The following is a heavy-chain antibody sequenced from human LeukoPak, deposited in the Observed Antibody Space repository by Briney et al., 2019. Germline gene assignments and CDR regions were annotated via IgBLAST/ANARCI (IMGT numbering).Heavy chain of an antibody. Sequence: GGSLRLSCAASGFTFSTYNMHWVRQAPGEGLEWVALMLSDGSNKYHADSVKGRFTISRDNSKNALFLQMNSLRDEDTAVYYCAKDSGYSYGHGLDYWGQGTLVTVSS. V-gene: IGHV3-30*02. J-gene: IGHJ4*02. CDR1: GFTFSTYN. CDR2: MLSDGSNK. D-gene: IGHD5-18*01. CDR3: AKDSGYSYGHGLDY.